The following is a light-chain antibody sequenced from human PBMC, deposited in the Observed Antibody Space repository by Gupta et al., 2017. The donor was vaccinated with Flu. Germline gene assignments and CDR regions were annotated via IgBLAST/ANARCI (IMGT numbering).Light chain of an antibody. Sequence: EVVLTQSPATLSLPPGERATLSCRASQSISRYLAWYQHKPGQAPRLLIYDAFTRATGIPARFSGSGSGTDFTLTISSLESEDVAVYYCQQRGSWPPITFGQGTRLEIK. CDR2: DAF. CDR1: QSISRY. CDR3: QQRGSWPPIT. J-gene: IGKJ5*01. V-gene: IGKV3-11*01.